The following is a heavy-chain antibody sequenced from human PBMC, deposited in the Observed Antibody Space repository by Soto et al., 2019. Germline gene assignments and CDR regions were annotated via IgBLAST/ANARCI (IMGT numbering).Heavy chain of an antibody. CDR3: GRGPSPRAPAGGTPYYYAMDV. CDR2: MNPINGAT. CDR1: GYDFTAYD. J-gene: IGHJ6*02. Sequence: QVQLVQSGAEVEQSGASVKVSCKASGYDFTAYDINWVLQASGQGLEWMGWMNPINGATGSARRFQGRVSMTRNTATAIAYLELNSLRSDDSAVYYCGRGPSPRAPAGGTPYYYAMDVWGQGTTVTVSS. V-gene: IGHV1-8*02. D-gene: IGHD6-13*01.